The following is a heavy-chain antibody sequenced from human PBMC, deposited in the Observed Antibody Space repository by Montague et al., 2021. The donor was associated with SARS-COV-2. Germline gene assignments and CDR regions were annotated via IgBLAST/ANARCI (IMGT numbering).Heavy chain of an antibody. Sequence: SLRLSCAASGFTFSTHAMHWVRQAPGKGLEWVAAISTDGSNQDFADSVKGRLTISRDNSKDTLYIQMNSLRVDDTAIYYCATRPPYFARPLVPLLDFWGQGTLVIVSS. V-gene: IGHV3-30*04. D-gene: IGHD2/OR15-2a*01. J-gene: IGHJ4*02. CDR1: GFTFSTHA. CDR3: ATRPPYFARPLVPLLDF. CDR2: ISTDGSNQ.